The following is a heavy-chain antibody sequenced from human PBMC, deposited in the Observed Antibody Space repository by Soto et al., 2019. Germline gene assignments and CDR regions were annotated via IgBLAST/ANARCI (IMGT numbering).Heavy chain of an antibody. V-gene: IGHV1-58*01. CDR1: GFTFTSSA. J-gene: IGHJ4*02. CDR2: IVAGSGNT. D-gene: IGHD1-26*01. Sequence: QMQLVQSGPEVKKPGTSVKVSCKASGFTFTSSAVQWVRQARGQRLEWIGWIVAGSGNTNYAQKFQERVTITRDMYTRPAYMWLRSLGSEDKGEYDCGVTVGTADSWGQGPLVTVSS. CDR3: GVTVGTADS.